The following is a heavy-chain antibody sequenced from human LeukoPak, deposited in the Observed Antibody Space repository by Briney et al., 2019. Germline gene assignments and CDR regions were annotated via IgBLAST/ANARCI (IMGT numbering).Heavy chain of an antibody. Sequence: SETLSLTFTVSGGSISNYYWSWIRQPPGKGLEWIGYIYYSGNTNYNPSLKSRVTISVDTSKNQFSLKLSSVTAADTAVYYCASLGILRFLEWLAPRDAFDIWGQGTMVTVSS. D-gene: IGHD3-3*01. J-gene: IGHJ3*02. CDR1: GGSISNYY. CDR2: IYYSGNT. CDR3: ASLGILRFLEWLAPRDAFDI. V-gene: IGHV4-59*08.